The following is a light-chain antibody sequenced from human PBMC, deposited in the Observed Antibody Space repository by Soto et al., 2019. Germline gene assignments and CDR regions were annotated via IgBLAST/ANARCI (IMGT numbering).Light chain of an antibody. Sequence: EIVITQSPSTLSVSHWYRATLSCRASQSVSSNLAWYQQKPGQAPRLLTYGASTRATGIPARFSGSGSGTEFTLTISSLQSEDFAVYYCQQYNNWPPWTFGQGTKVDIK. CDR2: GAS. V-gene: IGKV3-15*01. CDR1: QSVSSN. J-gene: IGKJ1*01. CDR3: QQYNNWPPWT.